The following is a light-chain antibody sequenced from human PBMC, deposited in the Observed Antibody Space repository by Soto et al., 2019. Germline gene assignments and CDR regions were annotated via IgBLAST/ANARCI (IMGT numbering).Light chain of an antibody. J-gene: IGKJ1*01. CDR1: QDIHNY. CDR3: QHYYNYPWT. V-gene: IGKV1-8*01. CDR2: AAS. Sequence: AVLLTQSPSSFSASTGDRATITCRASQDIHNYLAWYQQVPGKAPTLLLYAASIFQTGVPSRFSGSGSGTDFTLTIDGLQSEDFATYCCQHYYNYPWTFGQGTTVE.